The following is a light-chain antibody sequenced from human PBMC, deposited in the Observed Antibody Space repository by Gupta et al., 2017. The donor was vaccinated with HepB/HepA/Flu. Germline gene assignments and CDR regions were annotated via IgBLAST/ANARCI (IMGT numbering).Light chain of an antibody. J-gene: IGKJ1*01. CDR2: GAS. CDR3: QQDCSSWT. CDR1: QSVSSSY. V-gene: IGKV3-20*01. Sequence: EIVLTQSPGTLSLSPGERATLSCRASQSVSSSYLAWYQQKPGQAPRLIIYGASSRATGIPDRFSGSGEGKDFTLTSSRREEEDCAVYYGQQDCSSWTFGQGTXVEIK.